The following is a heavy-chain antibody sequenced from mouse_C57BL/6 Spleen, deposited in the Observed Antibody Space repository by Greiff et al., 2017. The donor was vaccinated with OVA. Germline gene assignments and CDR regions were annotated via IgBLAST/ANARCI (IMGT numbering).Heavy chain of an antibody. CDR2: IDPSDSYT. CDR3: ARGGTTVATSSYWYFDV. Sequence: VQLQQPGAELVRPGTSVKLSCKASGYTFTSYWMHWVKQRPGQGLEWIGVIDPSDSYTNYNQKFKGKATLTVDTSSSTAYMQLSSLTSEDSAVYYCARGGTTVATSSYWYFDVWGTGTTVTVSS. CDR1: GYTFTSYW. J-gene: IGHJ1*03. V-gene: IGHV1-59*01. D-gene: IGHD1-1*01.